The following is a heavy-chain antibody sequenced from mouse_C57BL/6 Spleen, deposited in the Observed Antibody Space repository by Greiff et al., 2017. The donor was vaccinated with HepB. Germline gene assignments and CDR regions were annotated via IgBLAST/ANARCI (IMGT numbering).Heavy chain of an antibody. CDR1: VFTFSSYA. J-gene: IGHJ2*01. CDR2: ISDGGSYT. CDR3: AREDYYGSSPYYFDY. V-gene: IGHV5-4*01. D-gene: IGHD1-1*01. Sequence: EVQRVESGGGLVKPGGSLKLSCAASVFTFSSYAMSWVRQTPEKRLEWVATISDGGSYTYYPDNVKGRFTISRDNAKNNLYLQMSHLKSEDTAMYYCAREDYYGSSPYYFDYWGQGTTLTVSS.